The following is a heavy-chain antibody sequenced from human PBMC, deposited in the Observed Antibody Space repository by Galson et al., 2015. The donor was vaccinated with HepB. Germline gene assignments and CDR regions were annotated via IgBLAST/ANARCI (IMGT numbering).Heavy chain of an antibody. D-gene: IGHD1-26*01. CDR2: IIPKSGRT. CDR1: GYTFTAYY. CDR3: ARRISGSYPDY. Sequence: SVKVSCQASGYTFTAYYMHWVRQAPGQGLERMGWIIPKSGRTNYAQKFQGRVNMTRSTSLSTAYMELSRLRSDDTAVYYSARRISGSYPDYWGQGTLVTVSA. J-gene: IGHJ4*02. V-gene: IGHV1-2*02.